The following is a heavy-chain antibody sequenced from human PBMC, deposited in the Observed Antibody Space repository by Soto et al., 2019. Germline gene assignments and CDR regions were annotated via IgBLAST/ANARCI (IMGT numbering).Heavy chain of an antibody. V-gene: IGHV3-53*01. Sequence: GGSLRLSCAASGLTVSNSYMSWVRQAPGKGLEWVSVIYSGGSTYYADSVKGRFTISRDSSKNTLYLQMNSLRAEDTAVYYCARGFQSSFGYWGQGTLVTVSS. J-gene: IGHJ4*02. CDR3: ARGFQSSFGY. CDR2: IYSGGST. CDR1: GLTVSNSY. D-gene: IGHD2-21*01.